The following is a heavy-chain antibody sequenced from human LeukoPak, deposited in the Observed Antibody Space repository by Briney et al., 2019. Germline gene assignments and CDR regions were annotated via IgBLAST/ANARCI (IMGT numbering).Heavy chain of an antibody. CDR1: GFTFSSYG. D-gene: IGHD3-10*01. J-gene: IGHJ4*02. CDR3: AKDGAYYGSGSYSGY. Sequence: GGSLRLSCAASGFTFSSYGMHWVRQAPGKGLEWVAVISYDGSNKYYADSVKGRFTISRDNSKNTLYLQMNSLRAEDTAVYYCAKDGAYYGSGSYSGYWGQGTLVTVSS. CDR2: ISYDGSNK. V-gene: IGHV3-30*18.